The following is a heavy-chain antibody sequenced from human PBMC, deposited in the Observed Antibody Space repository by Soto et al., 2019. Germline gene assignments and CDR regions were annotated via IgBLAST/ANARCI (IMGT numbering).Heavy chain of an antibody. CDR1: GYTFPNYG. D-gene: IGHD4-17*01. J-gene: IGHJ4*02. CDR2: ISAYNGYT. CDR3: ARLPLPIYGDYGLSFDY. Sequence: QVQLVQSGAEVLKPGASVKVSCEASGYTFPNYGITWVRQAPGQGLEWMGWISAYNGYTNSAQNFQGRGTMTHDTSTSTAYMELWKLRSYDTAVYFWARLPLPIYGDYGLSFDYWGQGTLVTVSS. V-gene: IGHV1-18*01.